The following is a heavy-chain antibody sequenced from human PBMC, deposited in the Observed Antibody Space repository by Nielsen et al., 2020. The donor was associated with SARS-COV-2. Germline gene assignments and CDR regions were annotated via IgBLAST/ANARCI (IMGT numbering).Heavy chain of an antibody. J-gene: IGHJ6*02. Sequence: VRQAPGKGLEWVSYISSSSSTIYYADSVKGRFTISRDNAKNSLYLQMNSLRAEDTAVYYCASVNNKGYRTGTTFYYYYGMDVWGQGTTVTVSS. V-gene: IGHV3-48*01. CDR2: ISSSSSTI. CDR3: ASVNNKGYRTGTTFYYYYGMDV. D-gene: IGHD1-7*01.